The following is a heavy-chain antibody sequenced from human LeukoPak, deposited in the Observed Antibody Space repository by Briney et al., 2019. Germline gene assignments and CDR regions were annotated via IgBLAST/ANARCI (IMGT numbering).Heavy chain of an antibody. J-gene: IGHJ4*02. CDR1: GFTFSGSA. D-gene: IGHD3-3*01. V-gene: IGHV3-73*01. CDR3: TRQYYATSGI. CDR2: IRSKANSYAT. Sequence: GGSLRLSCAASGFTFSGSAMHWVRQASGKGLEWVGRIRSKANSYATTYAASVKGRFTISRDDSKNTAYLQMNSLKTEDTAVYYCTRQYYATSGIWGQGTLVTVSS.